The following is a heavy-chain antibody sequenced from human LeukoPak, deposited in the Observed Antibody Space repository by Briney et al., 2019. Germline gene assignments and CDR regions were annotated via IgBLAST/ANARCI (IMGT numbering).Heavy chain of an antibody. CDR1: GYTFTGYY. V-gene: IGHV1-2*02. D-gene: IGHD1-7*01. CDR3: ARPGRGITGTRSWFDP. CDR2: INPNSGGT. Sequence: ASVKVSCKASGYTFTGYYMHWVRQAPGQGLEWMGWINPNSGGTNYAQKFQGRVTMTRDTSISTAYMELSRLRSDDTAVYYCARPGRGITGTRSWFDPWGQGTLVTVSS. J-gene: IGHJ5*02.